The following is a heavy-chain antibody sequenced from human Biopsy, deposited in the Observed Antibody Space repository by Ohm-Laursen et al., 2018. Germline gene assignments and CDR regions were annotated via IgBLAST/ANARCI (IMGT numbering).Heavy chain of an antibody. Sequence: SLRLSCSASGFGMYAMHWVRQPPGKGLEWISLIWYDGTNEDYADSVKGRFTISRDNSKNTLYLQINTLTLEDTAFYYCARGLSSGWYGYFDVWGRGTLVTVSS. CDR1: GFGMYA. V-gene: IGHV3-33*08. D-gene: IGHD6-19*01. CDR3: ARGLSSGWYGYFDV. CDR2: IWYDGTNE. J-gene: IGHJ2*01.